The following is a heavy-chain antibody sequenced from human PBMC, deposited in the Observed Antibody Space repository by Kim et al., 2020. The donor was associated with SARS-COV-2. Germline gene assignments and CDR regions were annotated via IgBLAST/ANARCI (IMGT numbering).Heavy chain of an antibody. J-gene: IGHJ5*02. V-gene: IGHV3-30-3*01. CDR3: ARDRFEYSNYGSLNHNWFDP. CDR2: ISHDGSNK. CDR1: GFTFSSYA. Sequence: GGSLRLSCAASGFTFSSYAMHWVRQAPGKGLEWVAVISHDGSNKYYADSVKGRFTISRDNSKNTLYLQMNSLRAEDTAVYYCARDRFEYSNYGSLNHNWFDPWGQGTLVTVSS. D-gene: IGHD4-4*01.